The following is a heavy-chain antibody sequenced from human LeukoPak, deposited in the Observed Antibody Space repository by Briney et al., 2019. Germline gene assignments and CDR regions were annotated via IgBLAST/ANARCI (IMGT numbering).Heavy chain of an antibody. CDR2: INHSGST. CDR1: GGSFSGYY. CDR3: ARGRSGSGSYYNGYYYYYMDV. Sequence: PSETLSLTCTVYGGSFSGYYWSWIRQPPGKGLEWLGEINHSGSTNYNPSLKSRVTISVDTSKNQFSLKLSSVTAADTAVYYCARGRSGSGSYYNGYYYYYMDVWGKGTTVTISS. D-gene: IGHD3-10*01. V-gene: IGHV4-34*01. J-gene: IGHJ6*03.